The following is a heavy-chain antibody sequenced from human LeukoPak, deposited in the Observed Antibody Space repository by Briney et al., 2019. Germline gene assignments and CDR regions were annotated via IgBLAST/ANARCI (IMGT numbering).Heavy chain of an antibody. Sequence: GGSLRLSCAASGFTFSSYAMSWVRQAPGKGLEWVSAISGSGGSTYYADSVKGRFTISRDNAKNSLYLQMNSLRAEDTALYYCARDQGSGPGYYGMDVWGQGTLVTVSS. J-gene: IGHJ6*02. D-gene: IGHD2-15*01. CDR3: ARDQGSGPGYYGMDV. CDR2: ISGSGGST. CDR1: GFTFSSYA. V-gene: IGHV3-23*01.